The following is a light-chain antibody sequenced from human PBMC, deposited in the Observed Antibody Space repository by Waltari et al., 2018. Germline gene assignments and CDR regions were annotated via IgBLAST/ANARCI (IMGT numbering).Light chain of an antibody. V-gene: IGKV1-33*01. CDR1: QHIYNY. CDR3: QQYEGLPRT. CDR2: AAS. J-gene: IGKJ2*02. Sequence: DIQMTQSPSSLSASVGDRVTITCQASQHIYNYLNCDQQKPGKAPKLLIYAASNVQTGVPSRFSGGGSGTDFTFVISNLQPEDIATYYCQQYEGLPRTFGQGTKLEMK.